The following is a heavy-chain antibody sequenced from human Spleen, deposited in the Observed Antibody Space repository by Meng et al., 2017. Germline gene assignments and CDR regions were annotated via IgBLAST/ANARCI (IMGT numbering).Heavy chain of an antibody. J-gene: IGHJ3*02. V-gene: IGHV1-46*01. CDR2: INPSGGST. D-gene: IGHD1-1*01. Sequence: ASVNVSCKASGYTFTGYYMHWVRQAPGQGLEWMGRINPSGGSTSYAQKFQGRVTMTRDTSTSTVYMELSSLRSEDTAVYCCARHWNVDAFDIWGQGTMVTVSS. CDR1: GYTFTGYY. CDR3: ARHWNVDAFDI.